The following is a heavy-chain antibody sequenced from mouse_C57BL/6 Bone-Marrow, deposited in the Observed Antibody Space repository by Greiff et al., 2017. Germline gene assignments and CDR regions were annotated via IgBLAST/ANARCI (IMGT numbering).Heavy chain of an antibody. CDR1: GYTFTSYW. V-gene: IGHV1-7*01. CDR3: ARLGSTMVTTWYFDV. D-gene: IGHD2-1*01. Sequence: QVQLQQSGAELAKPGASVKLSCKASGYTFTSYWMHWVKQRPGPGLEWIGYINPSSGYTKYNQKFKDKATLTADQSSSTAYMQLSSLTYEDSAVYYCARLGSTMVTTWYFDVWGTGTTVTVSS. J-gene: IGHJ1*03. CDR2: INPSSGYT.